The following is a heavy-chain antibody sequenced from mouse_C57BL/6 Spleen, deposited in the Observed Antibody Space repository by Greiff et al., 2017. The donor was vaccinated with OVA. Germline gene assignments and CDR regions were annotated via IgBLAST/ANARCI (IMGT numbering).Heavy chain of an antibody. CDR3: ARGGGYNWYFDV. V-gene: IGHV5-12*01. CDR2: ISNGGGST. CDR1: GFTFSDYY. Sequence: EVKLVESGGGLVQPGGSLKLSCVASGFTFSDYYMYWVRQTPEKRLEWVAYISNGGGSTDYPDTVKGRFTMSRDNAKNTLYLQMRRLKSEDTAMYYCARGGGYNWYFDVWGTGTTVTVSS. J-gene: IGHJ1*03. D-gene: IGHD2-2*01.